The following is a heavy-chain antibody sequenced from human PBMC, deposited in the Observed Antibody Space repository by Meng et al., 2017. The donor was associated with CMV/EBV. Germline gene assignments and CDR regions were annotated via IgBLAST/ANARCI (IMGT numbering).Heavy chain of an antibody. D-gene: IGHD2-15*01. CDR2: MYYSGCT. Sequence: QVPPQAPGQGVGEPSQTPSVTCTRSGAFNSSCDYYWSWTRTRPAPGKEWIGYMYYSGCTYNPPLHRSRVIIADATNKQHFSLKMSFVTADTTVVYYCARVGCTSCYDSWGQGTLVTGSS. CDR3: ARVGCTSCYDS. J-gene: IGHJ4*02. CDR1: GAFNSSCDYY. V-gene: IGHV4-30-4*08.